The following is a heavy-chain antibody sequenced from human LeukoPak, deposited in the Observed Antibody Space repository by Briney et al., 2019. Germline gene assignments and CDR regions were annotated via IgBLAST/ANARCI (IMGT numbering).Heavy chain of an antibody. D-gene: IGHD6-13*01. V-gene: IGHV3-21*01. CDR2: ISSSSSYI. CDR3: ARAAGIAAAGDY. J-gene: IGHJ4*02. CDR1: GFTFSSYS. Sequence: GGSLRLSCAASGFTFSSYSMNWVRQAPGKGLEWVSSISSSSSYIYYADSVKGRFTISRDNAKNSLYLQMNSLRAEDTAVYYCARAAGIAAAGDYWGQGTLVTVSS.